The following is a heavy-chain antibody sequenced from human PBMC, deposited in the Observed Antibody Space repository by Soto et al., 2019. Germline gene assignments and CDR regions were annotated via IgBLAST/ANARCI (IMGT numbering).Heavy chain of an antibody. D-gene: IGHD3-3*01. CDR1: GFTFGSHA. CDR3: AKTPYDFWSSGQYLFDH. V-gene: IGHV3-23*01. J-gene: IGHJ4*02. Sequence: PGGSLRLSCTVSGFTFGSHAMSWVRQAPGKGLECVSGISGSGGTTFYADSVKGRFTISRDNSKKTLYLQMNSLRGEDTAVYYCAKTPYDFWSSGQYLFDHWGQGTLVTVSS. CDR2: ISGSGGTT.